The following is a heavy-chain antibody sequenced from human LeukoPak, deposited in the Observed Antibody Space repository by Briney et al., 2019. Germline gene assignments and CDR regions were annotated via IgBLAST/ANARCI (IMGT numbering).Heavy chain of an antibody. CDR3: ARSVVVTAYTTGKNAFDI. D-gene: IGHD2-21*02. CDR2: IYYSGST. J-gene: IGHJ3*02. CDR1: GGSFSDYS. Sequence: SETLSLTCAVYGGSFSDYSWSWIRQPPGKGLEWIGSIYYSGSTYYNPSLKGRVTISVDTSKNQFSLKLSSATAADTAVYYCARSVVVTAYTTGKNAFDIWGQGTMVTVSS. V-gene: IGHV4-34*01.